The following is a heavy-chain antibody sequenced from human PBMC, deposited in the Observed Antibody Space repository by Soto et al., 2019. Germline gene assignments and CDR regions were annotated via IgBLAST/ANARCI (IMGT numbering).Heavy chain of an antibody. Sequence: EVQLVESGGGLVQPGGSLRLSCAASGFTFSTYWMHWVRQAPGKGLVWVSRINYDGSSTDYADSVKGRFTISRDNAKNTLYLQMNTLTAEDTAVYYCTRGPWPTSVGTGAYWGQGTLVTVSS. CDR2: INYDGSST. J-gene: IGHJ4*02. D-gene: IGHD3-10*01. V-gene: IGHV3-74*01. CDR1: GFTFSTYW. CDR3: TRGPWPTSVGTGAY.